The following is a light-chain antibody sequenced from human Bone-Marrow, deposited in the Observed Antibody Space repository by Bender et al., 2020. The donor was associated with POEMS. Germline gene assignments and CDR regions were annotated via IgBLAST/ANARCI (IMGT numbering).Light chain of an antibody. CDR2: EVN. CDR1: SSDVGGYNY. J-gene: IGLJ2*01. V-gene: IGLV2-8*01. CDR3: CSYAGSSDV. Sequence: QSALTQPPSASGSPGQSVTISCTGTSSDVGGYNYVSWLQQHPGKAPKLIIYEVNKRPSGVPDRFSGSKSGNTASLTVSGLQAEDEADYYCCSYAGSSDVFGGGTKLTVL.